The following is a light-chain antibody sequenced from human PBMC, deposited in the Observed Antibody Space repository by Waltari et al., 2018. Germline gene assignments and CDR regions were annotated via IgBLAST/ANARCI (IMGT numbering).Light chain of an antibody. CDR3: QQYNNWPIT. CDR2: GAS. Sequence: EIVMTQSPATLSVSPGESATLSGRASQSVSSNLAWYQQKPGQAPRLLIYGASTRATGIPARFSGSGSGTEFTLTISSLQSEDFAVYYCQQYNNWPITFGQGTRLEIK. CDR1: QSVSSN. J-gene: IGKJ5*01. V-gene: IGKV3-15*01.